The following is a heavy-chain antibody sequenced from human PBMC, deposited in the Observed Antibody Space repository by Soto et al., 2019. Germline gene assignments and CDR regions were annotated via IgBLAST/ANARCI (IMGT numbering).Heavy chain of an antibody. Sequence: EVQLLESGGGLVQPGGSLRLSCAASGFTFSSYAMSWVRQAPGKGLEWVSAISVSGGSTYYADSVKGRFTISRDNSKNTLYLQMNSLRADDTAVYYCAKDSSPYDILTGYSPTYFDYWGQGTLVTVSS. CDR3: AKDSSPYDILTGYSPTYFDY. CDR2: ISVSGGST. CDR1: GFTFSSYA. J-gene: IGHJ4*02. D-gene: IGHD3-9*01. V-gene: IGHV3-23*01.